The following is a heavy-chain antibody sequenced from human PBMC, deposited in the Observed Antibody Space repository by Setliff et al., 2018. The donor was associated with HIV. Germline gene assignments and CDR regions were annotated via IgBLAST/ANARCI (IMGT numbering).Heavy chain of an antibody. CDR3: ASSSPTTYYYGSGSPPLDY. CDR2: ISAHYGST. Sequence: ASVKVSCKAYGHTYNAYGITWVRQAPGQGLEWMGWISAHYGSTKYAQTLQGRVTMTTDTSTNTAYMELRSLRSDDTAVYYCASSSPTTYYYGSGSPPLDYWGQGTLVNVSS. V-gene: IGHV1-18*01. D-gene: IGHD3-10*01. CDR1: GHTYNAYG. J-gene: IGHJ4*02.